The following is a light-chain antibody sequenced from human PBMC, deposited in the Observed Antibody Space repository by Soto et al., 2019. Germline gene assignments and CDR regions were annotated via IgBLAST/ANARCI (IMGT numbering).Light chain of an antibody. CDR3: GTWDSSLSALM. CDR2: DNN. J-gene: IGLJ3*02. V-gene: IGLV1-51*01. CDR1: SSNIGNNY. Sequence: QSVLTQPPSVSAAPGQKVTISCSGSSSNIGNNYVSWYQQLPGTAPKLLIYDNNKRPSGIPDRFSGYKSGTSATLGITGLQTGDEADYYCGTWDSSLSALMFGGGTKLTVL.